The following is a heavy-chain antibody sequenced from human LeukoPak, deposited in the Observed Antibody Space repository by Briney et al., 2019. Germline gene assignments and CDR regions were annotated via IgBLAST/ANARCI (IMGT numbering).Heavy chain of an antibody. J-gene: IGHJ4*02. CDR1: GFTFSNYW. CDR2: INQDATKE. Sequence: GGSLRLSCAASGFTFSNYWMTWVRQAPGKGLEWVAVINQDATKEYYMDSVKARFTISRDNAKNAVSLQMNSLRAEDTAVYYCVRDGGVSGYDLLDYWGQGTLVTVSS. CDR3: VRDGGVSGYDLLDY. V-gene: IGHV3-7*01. D-gene: IGHD5-12*01.